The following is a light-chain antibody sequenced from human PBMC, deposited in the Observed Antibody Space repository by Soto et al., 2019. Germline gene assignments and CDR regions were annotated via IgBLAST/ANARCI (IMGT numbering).Light chain of an antibody. Sequence: QSALTQPPSASGSPGQSVTISCTGTSSDVGGYNYVSWYQQHPGKAPKLMIYEVSKRPSGVPDRFSGSKSGNTASLTVSGLQAEDEADYYCSSYAGSNNQGVFGTGTKLTVL. V-gene: IGLV2-8*01. J-gene: IGLJ1*01. CDR1: SSDVGGYNY. CDR3: SSYAGSNNQGV. CDR2: EVS.